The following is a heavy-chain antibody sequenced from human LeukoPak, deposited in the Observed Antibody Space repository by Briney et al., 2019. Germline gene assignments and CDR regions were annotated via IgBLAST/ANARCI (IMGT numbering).Heavy chain of an antibody. V-gene: IGHV4-59*02. D-gene: IGHD6-19*01. J-gene: IGHJ4*02. Sequence: SETLSLTCTVSRGSVSSAHWSWIRQPPGKRLEWIGYMYNSEITNYNPSLKSRVTMSLDMSKNQFSLDLTSVSEADTAVYYCATGHSSGWFDYWGQGSLVIVSS. CDR2: MYNSEIT. CDR1: RGSVSSAH. CDR3: ATGHSSGWFDY.